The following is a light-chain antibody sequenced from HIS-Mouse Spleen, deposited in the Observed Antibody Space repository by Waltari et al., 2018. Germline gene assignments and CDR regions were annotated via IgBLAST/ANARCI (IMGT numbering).Light chain of an antibody. CDR3: YSTDSSGNHRV. CDR2: EDS. CDR1: ALPKKY. Sequence: SYELTQPPSVPLSPGQTPRLTCSGDALPKKYPYWYQQKSGQAPVLVIYEDSKRPSGIPERFSGSSSGTMATLTISGAQVEDEADYYCYSTDSSGNHRVFGGGTKLTVL. V-gene: IGLV3-10*01. J-gene: IGLJ2*01.